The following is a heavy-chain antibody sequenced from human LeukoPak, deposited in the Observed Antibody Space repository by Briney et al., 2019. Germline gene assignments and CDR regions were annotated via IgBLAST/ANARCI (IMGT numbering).Heavy chain of an antibody. CDR3: AKSHASIWNVYDY. CDR1: GFTFSSYA. Sequence: GGSLRLSCAASGFTFSSYAMSWVRLAPGKGLEWVSALSGSGDSTYYADSVKGRFTISRDNSKNTLFLQMNSLRAEDTAVYYCAKSHASIWNVYDYWGQGTLVTVSS. V-gene: IGHV3-23*01. D-gene: IGHD1-1*01. CDR2: LSGSGDST. J-gene: IGHJ4*02.